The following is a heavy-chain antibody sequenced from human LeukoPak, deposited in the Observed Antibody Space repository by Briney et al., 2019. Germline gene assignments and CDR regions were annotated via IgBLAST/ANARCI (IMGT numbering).Heavy chain of an antibody. Sequence: GGSLRLSCAASGFTVSSNYMSWVRQAPGKGLEWVSVIYSGGSTYYADSVKGRFTISRDNAKNSLHLQMNSLRAEDTAVYYCARRDGYNTFYFEYWGQGTLVTVSS. CDR3: ARRDGYNTFYFEY. J-gene: IGHJ4*02. CDR2: IYSGGST. CDR1: GFTVSSNY. V-gene: IGHV3-53*01. D-gene: IGHD5-24*01.